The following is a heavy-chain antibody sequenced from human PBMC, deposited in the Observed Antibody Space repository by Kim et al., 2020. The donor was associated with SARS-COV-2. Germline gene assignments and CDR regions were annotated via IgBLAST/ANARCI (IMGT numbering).Heavy chain of an antibody. CDR2: INHSGST. CDR3: ARPSYPGYSSSRQRGWFDP. V-gene: IGHV4-34*01. J-gene: IGHJ5*02. Sequence: SETLSLTCTVYGGSFSGYYWSWIRQPPGKGLEWIGEINHSGSTNYNPPLKSRVTISVDTSKNQFSLKLSSVTAADTAVYYCARPSYPGYSSSRQRGWFDP. CDR1: GGSFSGYY. D-gene: IGHD6-13*01.